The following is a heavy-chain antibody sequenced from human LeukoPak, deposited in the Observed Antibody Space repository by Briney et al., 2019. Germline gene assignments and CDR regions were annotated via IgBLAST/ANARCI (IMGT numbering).Heavy chain of an antibody. D-gene: IGHD1-26*01. CDR3: AKSLRSSVAV. Sequence: GRSLRLSCAASGFTFSSYGMHWVRQAPGKGLEWVAVISYDGSNKYYADSVKGRFTISRDNSKNTLYLQMNSLSAEDTAVYYCAKSLRSSVAVWGQGTTVTVSS. J-gene: IGHJ6*02. CDR1: GFTFSSYG. V-gene: IGHV3-30*18. CDR2: ISYDGSNK.